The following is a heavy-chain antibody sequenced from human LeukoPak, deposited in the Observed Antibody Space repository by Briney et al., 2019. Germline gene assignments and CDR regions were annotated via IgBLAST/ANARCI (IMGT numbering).Heavy chain of an antibody. CDR2: IYYSGST. CDR1: GGSVSSGSYY. V-gene: IGHV4-61*01. CDR3: ARGSIALYYFDY. J-gene: IGHJ4*02. D-gene: IGHD6-6*01. Sequence: SETLSLTCTVSGGSVSSGSYYWSWIRQPPGEGLEWIGYIYYSGSTNYNPSLKSRVTISVDTSKNQFSLKLSSVTAADTAVYYCARGSIALYYFDYWGQGTLVTVSS.